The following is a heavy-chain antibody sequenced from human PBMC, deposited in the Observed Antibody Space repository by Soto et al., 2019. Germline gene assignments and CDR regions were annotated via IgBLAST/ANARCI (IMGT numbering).Heavy chain of an antibody. V-gene: IGHV3-33*01. J-gene: IGHJ3*02. Sequence: GGSLRLSCAASGFTFSSYGMHWVRQAPGKGLEWVAVIWYDGSNKYYADSVKGRFTISRDNSKNTLYLQMNSLRAEDTAVYYCARVTSSGYYYREWSDAFDIWGQGTMVTVSS. CDR1: GFTFSSYG. CDR3: ARVTSSGYYYREWSDAFDI. CDR2: IWYDGSNK. D-gene: IGHD3-22*01.